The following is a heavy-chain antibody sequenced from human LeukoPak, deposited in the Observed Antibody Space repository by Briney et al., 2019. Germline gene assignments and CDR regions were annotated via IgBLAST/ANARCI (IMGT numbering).Heavy chain of an antibody. J-gene: IGHJ6*03. Sequence: SETLSLTCTVSGGSISSSSYYWGWIRQPPGKGLEWIGSTYYSGSTYYNPSLKSRVTISVDPSKNQLSLKLSSVTAADTVVYYCARHSGYSYGYAYYYYYMDVWGKGTTVTVSS. CDR2: TYYSGST. CDR1: GGSISSSSYY. V-gene: IGHV4-39*01. D-gene: IGHD5-18*01. CDR3: ARHSGYSYGYAYYYYYMDV.